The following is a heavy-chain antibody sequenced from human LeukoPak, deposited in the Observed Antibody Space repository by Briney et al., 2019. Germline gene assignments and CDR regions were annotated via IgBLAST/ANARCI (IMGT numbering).Heavy chain of an antibody. CDR2: INHSGGT. Sequence: SETVSLTCAVYGGSFSGYYWSWIRQPPGKGLEWIGEINHSGGTNYNPYLKSRVTISVDTSKNQFSLKLSSVTAADTAVYYCANSKYRTFDYWGQGTLVTVSS. J-gene: IGHJ4*02. V-gene: IGHV4-34*01. D-gene: IGHD2-21*01. CDR1: GGSFSGYY. CDR3: ANSKYRTFDY.